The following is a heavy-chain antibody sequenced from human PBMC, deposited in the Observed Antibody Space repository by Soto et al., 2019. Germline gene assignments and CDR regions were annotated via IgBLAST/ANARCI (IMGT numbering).Heavy chain of an antibody. CDR3: AKEWVYDSSGWSFDY. J-gene: IGHJ4*02. D-gene: IGHD3-22*01. V-gene: IGHV3-30*18. Sequence: GGPLRLSCAASGFTFSTSGMHWVRQAPGKRLEWVAVISDDGSKKYYADTVKGRITISRDNSKNTLFLQMNSLRAEDTAVYYCAKEWVYDSSGWSFDYWGQGTLVTVSS. CDR2: ISDDGSKK. CDR1: GFTFSTSG.